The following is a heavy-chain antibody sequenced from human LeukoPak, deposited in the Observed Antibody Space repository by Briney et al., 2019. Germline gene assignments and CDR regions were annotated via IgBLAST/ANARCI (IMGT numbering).Heavy chain of an antibody. CDR3: AKDHTYYYDSSGYYQGY. CDR1: GFTFDDYA. CDR2: ISWNSVSI. J-gene: IGHJ4*02. Sequence: GGSLRLSCAASGFTFDDYAMQLVRQAPGKGLEWVSGISWNSVSIGYADSVKGRFTISRDNAKNSLYLQMNSLRAEDTALYYCAKDHTYYYDSSGYYQGYWGQGTLVTVSS. V-gene: IGHV3-9*01. D-gene: IGHD3-22*01.